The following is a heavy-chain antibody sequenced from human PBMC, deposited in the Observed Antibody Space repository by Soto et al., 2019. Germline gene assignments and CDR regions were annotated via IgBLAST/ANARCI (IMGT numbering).Heavy chain of an antibody. D-gene: IGHD3-16*01. Sequence: QVVQSGAEVKKPGSSVKVSCKASGGTFNRQAFSWVRQAPGQGLEWMRGFIPIFGTTDYSQKFQGRGTSTADEATSAAYMELSSLTSGDTGGYYCARVDASLFAGGEWFDPWGQGTLVTVSS. CDR2: FIPIFGTT. V-gene: IGHV1-69*12. CDR1: GGTFNRQA. CDR3: ARVDASLFAGGEWFDP. J-gene: IGHJ5*02.